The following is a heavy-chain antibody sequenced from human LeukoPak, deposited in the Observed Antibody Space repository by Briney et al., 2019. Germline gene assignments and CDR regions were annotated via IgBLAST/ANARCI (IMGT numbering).Heavy chain of an antibody. J-gene: IGHJ4*02. CDR2: IKTDGSTT. V-gene: IGHV3-74*01. CDR1: GFTFSSYW. CDR3: GSSSGYYYGGN. D-gene: IGHD3-22*01. Sequence: GGSLRLSCAVSGFTFSSYWMHWVRQAPGKGLVWVSHIKTDGSTTAYADSVKGRFTISRDNAKNSLFLQMNSLSAEDTAVYYCGSSSGYYYGGNWGKGTLVTVSS.